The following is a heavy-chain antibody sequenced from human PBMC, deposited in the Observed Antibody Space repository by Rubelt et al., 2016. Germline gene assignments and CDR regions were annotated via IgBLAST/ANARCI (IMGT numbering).Heavy chain of an antibody. CDR1: VFTFSSCS. CDR3: TTDPHCSSSSCYRLGYFDN. D-gene: IGHD2-2*01. Sequence: EVQVVESGGTLVQPGGSLRLSCAASVFTFSSCSINWVRQAPGKGLEWVSYIGRGSNTTYSAYSVNVRSTISSNNAKNSLYLQMKSLKTEDTAVYYCTTDPHCSSSSCYRLGYFDNWGQGTLVTVSS. V-gene: IGHV3-48*04. CDR2: IGRGSNTT. J-gene: IGHJ4*02.